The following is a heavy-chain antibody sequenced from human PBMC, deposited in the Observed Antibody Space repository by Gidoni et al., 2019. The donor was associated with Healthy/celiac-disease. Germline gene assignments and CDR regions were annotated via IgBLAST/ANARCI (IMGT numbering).Heavy chain of an antibody. J-gene: IGHJ6*02. D-gene: IGHD5-12*01. CDR2: ISSSSSYI. CDR1: GFPLSSYS. Sequence: EVQLVESGGGLVKPGGPPRPSCAASGFPLSSYSMNWVRQAPGKGLEWVSSISSSSSYIYYADSVKGRFTISRDNAKNSLYLQMNSLRAVDTAVYYCARDLVRDGYNYNPLTWIVDVWGQGTTVTVSS. V-gene: IGHV3-21*01. CDR3: ARDLVRDGYNYNPLTWIVDV.